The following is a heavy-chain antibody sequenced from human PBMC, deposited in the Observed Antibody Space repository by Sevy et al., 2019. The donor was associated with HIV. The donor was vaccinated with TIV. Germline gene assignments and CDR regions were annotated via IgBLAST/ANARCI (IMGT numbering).Heavy chain of an antibody. Sequence: GGSLRLSCAASGFTFSSYEMNWVRQAPGKGLEWVSYISSSGSTIYYADSVKGRFTISRDNAKNSLYLQMNSLRAEETAVYYCARDRIYCTNGVCYTGYYYGMDVWGQGTTVTVSS. CDR3: ARDRIYCTNGVCYTGYYYGMDV. CDR1: GFTFSSYE. V-gene: IGHV3-48*03. J-gene: IGHJ6*02. D-gene: IGHD2-8*01. CDR2: ISSSGSTI.